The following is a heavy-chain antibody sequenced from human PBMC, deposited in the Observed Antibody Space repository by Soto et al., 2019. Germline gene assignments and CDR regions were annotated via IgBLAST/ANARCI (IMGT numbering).Heavy chain of an antibody. Sequence: QVQLQESGPGLVKPSQTLSLTCTVSGASIISLDYYWTWIRRPPGKGLEWIGHIYHTGATYYNPSLESRAIMSVDTSNNQFSLKLSSVTAADTAVFYCARGAVVNLVRGIMGGNWFDPWGQGTLVTVSS. CDR3: ARGAVVNLVRGIMGGNWFDP. CDR1: GASIISLDYY. CDR2: IYHTGAT. D-gene: IGHD3-10*01. V-gene: IGHV4-30-4*08. J-gene: IGHJ5*02.